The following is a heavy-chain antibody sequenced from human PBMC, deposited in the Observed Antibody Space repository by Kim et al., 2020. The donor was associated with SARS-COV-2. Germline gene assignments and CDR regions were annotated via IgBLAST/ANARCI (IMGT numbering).Heavy chain of an antibody. CDR3: AKGLQSHAYFLAMDV. V-gene: IGHV3-23*01. CDR1: GFDFDTFA. J-gene: IGHJ6*02. Sequence: GGSLRLSCEGSGFDFDTFAITWVRQAPGKGLEWVSRITAHNVVMYYANSVKGRFTASRDNSKAYLHMRGLRGEDTAIYYFAKGLQSHAYFLAMDVWGQ. D-gene: IGHD3-16*01. CDR2: ITAHNVVM.